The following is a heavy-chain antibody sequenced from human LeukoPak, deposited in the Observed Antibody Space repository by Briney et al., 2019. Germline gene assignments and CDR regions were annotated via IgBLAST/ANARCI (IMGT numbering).Heavy chain of an antibody. CDR2: ISSNGGST. CDR1: GFTFSSYA. CDR3: VKDQSTVTHNWFDP. Sequence: GGSLRLSCSASGFTFSSYAMHWVRQAPGKGLEYVPAISSNGGSTYYADSVKGRFTISRDNSKNTLYLQMSSLRAEDTAVYYCVKDQSTVTHNWFDPWGQGTLVTVSS. J-gene: IGHJ5*02. D-gene: IGHD4-17*01. V-gene: IGHV3-64D*06.